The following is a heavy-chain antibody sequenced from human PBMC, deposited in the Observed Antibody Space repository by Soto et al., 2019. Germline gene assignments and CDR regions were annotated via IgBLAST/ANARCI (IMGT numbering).Heavy chain of an antibody. CDR3: ARHLSVSRIAASLI. Sequence: GESLKISCKGFGYSFTNYWIAWVRQMPGKGLEWMGIIYPGDSDTRYSPSFQGQVTFSADKSISTAYLQLSSLKASDTAMYYCARHLSVSRIAASLIWGQGTMVTVSS. V-gene: IGHV5-51*01. CDR1: GYSFTNYW. D-gene: IGHD6-13*01. CDR2: IYPGDSDT. J-gene: IGHJ3*02.